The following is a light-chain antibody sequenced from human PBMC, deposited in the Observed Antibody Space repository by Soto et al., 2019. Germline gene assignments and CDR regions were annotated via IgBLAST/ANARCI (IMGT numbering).Light chain of an antibody. CDR2: GAS. CDR1: QSVSSS. Sequence: EILLTQSPGTLSLSPGERATLSCRASQSVSSSLAWYHQKPGQAPRLLIYGASSRATGIPDRVSGSGSGTDFTLTISKLEPEDFAVYYCQQYGSSPYTFGQGT. V-gene: IGKV3-20*01. CDR3: QQYGSSPYT. J-gene: IGKJ2*01.